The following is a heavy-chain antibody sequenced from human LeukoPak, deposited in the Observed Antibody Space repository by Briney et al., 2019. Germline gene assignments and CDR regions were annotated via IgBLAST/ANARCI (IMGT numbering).Heavy chain of an antibody. CDR2: ISAYNGNT. J-gene: IGHJ4*02. CDR1: GYTFTSYG. Sequence: GATVKVSCKASGYTFTSYGISWVRQAPGQGLEWMGWISAYNGNTNYAQKLQGRVTMTTDTSTSTAYMELRSLRSEDTAVYYCARAVRGVIQYYFDYWGQGTLVTVSS. CDR3: ARAVRGVIQYYFDY. D-gene: IGHD3-10*01. V-gene: IGHV1-18*01.